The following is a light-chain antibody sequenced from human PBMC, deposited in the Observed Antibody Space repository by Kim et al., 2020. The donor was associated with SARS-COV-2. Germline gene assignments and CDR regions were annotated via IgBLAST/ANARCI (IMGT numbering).Light chain of an antibody. Sequence: DIQMTQSPSSLSASVGDRVTITCRASQGIDNYLTWFQRKPGKAPKSLIYGASSLQSGVPSRFSGSRSGTEFTLTISSLQAEDFATYYCQQYRTYPWTFGQGTKVDIK. J-gene: IGKJ1*01. V-gene: IGKV1-16*01. CDR1: QGIDNY. CDR3: QQYRTYPWT. CDR2: GAS.